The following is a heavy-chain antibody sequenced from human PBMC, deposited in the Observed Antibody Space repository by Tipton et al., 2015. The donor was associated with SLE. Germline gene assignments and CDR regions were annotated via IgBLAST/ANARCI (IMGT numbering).Heavy chain of an antibody. CDR2: IYSGGSST. CDR3: AKHDSYGQSGFGY. V-gene: IGHV3-23*03. CDR1: GFTVSSNY. Sequence: SLRLSCAVSGFTVSSNYMSWVRQTPGKGLEWVSVIYSGGSSTYYADSVKGRFTISRDNSKNTLYLQMNSLRAEDTAVYYCAKHDSYGQSGFGYWGQGTLVTVSS. J-gene: IGHJ4*02. D-gene: IGHD5-18*01.